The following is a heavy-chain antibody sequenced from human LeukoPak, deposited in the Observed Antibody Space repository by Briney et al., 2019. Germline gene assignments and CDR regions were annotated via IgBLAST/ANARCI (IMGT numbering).Heavy chain of an antibody. J-gene: IGHJ4*02. CDR1: GFTFNSFG. D-gene: IGHD3-22*01. Sequence: PGGSLRLSCAASGFTFNSFGMNWVRQVPGKGLEWVSGISASGSSRYYADSVKGRFTISIDNSNNTLYLQMNSLRGEDTAVYYCARGGFYYHYYFDFWGQGTLVTVSS. CDR3: ARGGFYYHYYFDF. V-gene: IGHV3-23*01. CDR2: ISASGSSR.